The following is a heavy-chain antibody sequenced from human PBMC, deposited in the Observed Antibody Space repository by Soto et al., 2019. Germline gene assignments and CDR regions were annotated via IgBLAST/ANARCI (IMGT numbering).Heavy chain of an antibody. CDR3: ARGDYSSGWYYIDY. Sequence: SETLSLTCTVSGGSISSYYWSWIRQPPGKGLEWIGYIYYSGSTNYSPSLKSRVTISVDTSKNQFSLKLSSVTAADTAVYYCARGDYSSGWYYIDYRGQGTLVTVSS. D-gene: IGHD6-19*01. J-gene: IGHJ4*02. CDR1: GGSISSYY. CDR2: IYYSGST. V-gene: IGHV4-59*01.